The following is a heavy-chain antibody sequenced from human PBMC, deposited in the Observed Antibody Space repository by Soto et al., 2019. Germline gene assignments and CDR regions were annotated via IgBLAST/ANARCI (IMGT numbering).Heavy chain of an antibody. CDR1: GGSVSGYY. D-gene: IGHD3-3*01. CDR3: ARALSNDCWTSDAFAI. CDR2: IYTSGSN. Sequence: PSETLSLTCSVSGGSVSGYYWNWIRQPAGKGLEWLGRIYTSGSNKYNPSLKSRIVMSADTSKNSLSLQLTSVTVADTAVYYCARALSNDCWTSDAFAIWGQGTMVTVSS. J-gene: IGHJ3*02. V-gene: IGHV4-4*07.